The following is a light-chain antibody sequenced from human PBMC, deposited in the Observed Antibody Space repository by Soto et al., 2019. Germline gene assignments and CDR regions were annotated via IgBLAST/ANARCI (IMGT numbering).Light chain of an antibody. J-gene: IGKJ1*01. CDR3: LQSYSALWT. CDR2: WAS. Sequence: DIVMTQSPDSLAVSLGERPTITCKSSQSVLDNSKNKNLLAWYQQKPGQPPRLLIYWASTRELGVAERFSGTGSGTDFSLTIHSLQAEDVAVYYCLQSYSALWTFGQGTKVEIK. V-gene: IGKV4-1*01. CDR1: QSVLDNSKNKNL.